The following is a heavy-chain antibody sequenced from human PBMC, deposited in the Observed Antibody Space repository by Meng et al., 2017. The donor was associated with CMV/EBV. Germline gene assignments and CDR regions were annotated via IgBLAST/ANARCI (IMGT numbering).Heavy chain of an antibody. Sequence: CAVYGGSFSGCSWSWIRQPPGKGLEWLGEINHSGSTNYNPSLKSRVTISVDTSKNQFSLKLSSVTAADTAVYYCARFREGGYYRFDYWGQGTLVTVSS. J-gene: IGHJ4*02. CDR1: GGSFSGCS. D-gene: IGHD3-3*01. CDR2: INHSGST. CDR3: ARFREGGYYRFDY. V-gene: IGHV4-34*01.